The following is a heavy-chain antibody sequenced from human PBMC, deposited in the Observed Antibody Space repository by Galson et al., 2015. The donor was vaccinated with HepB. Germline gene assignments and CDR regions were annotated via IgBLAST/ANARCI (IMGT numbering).Heavy chain of an antibody. CDR2: ISYDGSNK. CDR1: GFTFSSYG. J-gene: IGHJ4*02. CDR3: AKDILSVTTMGLDY. Sequence: SLRLSCAASGFTFSSYGMHWVRQAPGKGLEWVAVISYDGSNKYYADSVKGRFTISRDNSKNTLYLQMNSLRAEDTAVYYCAKDILSVTTMGLDYWGQGTLVTVSS. V-gene: IGHV3-30*18. D-gene: IGHD4-17*01.